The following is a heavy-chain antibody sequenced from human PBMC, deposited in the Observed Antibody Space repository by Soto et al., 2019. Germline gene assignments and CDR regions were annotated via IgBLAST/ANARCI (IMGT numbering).Heavy chain of an antibody. Sequence: QVQLVESGGGVVQPGRSLRLSCAASGFTFSSYGMHWVRQAPGKGLEWVAVIWYDGSNKYYADSVKGRFTISRDNSKNTLYLQMNSLRAEDTAVYYCARVFRRGEWYFDLWGRGTLVTVSS. D-gene: IGHD2-21*01. J-gene: IGHJ2*01. CDR2: IWYDGSNK. CDR3: ARVFRRGEWYFDL. V-gene: IGHV3-33*01. CDR1: GFTFSSYG.